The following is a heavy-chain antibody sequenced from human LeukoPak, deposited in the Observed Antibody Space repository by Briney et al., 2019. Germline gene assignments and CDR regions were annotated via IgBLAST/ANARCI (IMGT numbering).Heavy chain of an antibody. J-gene: IGHJ4*02. V-gene: IGHV3-30*02. CDR3: AKDSSSWSTGENDY. D-gene: IGHD6-13*01. CDR2: IRYDGSNK. Sequence: GGSLRLSCAASGFTFSSYGMHWVRQAPGKGLEWVAFIRYDGSNKYYADSVKGRFTISRDNSKNTLYLQMNSLRAEDTAVYYCAKDSSSWSTGENDYWGQGTLVTVSS. CDR1: GFTFSSYG.